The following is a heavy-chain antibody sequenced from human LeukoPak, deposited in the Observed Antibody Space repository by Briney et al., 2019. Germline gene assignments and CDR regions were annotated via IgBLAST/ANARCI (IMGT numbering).Heavy chain of an antibody. CDR3: AKDPRITIFGVPHYYMDV. V-gene: IGHV3-23*01. CDR1: GFTFSSYA. D-gene: IGHD3-3*01. Sequence: GGSLRLSCAASGFTFSSYAMSWVRQAPGKGLEWVSAISGSGGSTYYADSVKGRFTISRDNSKNTLYLQMNSLRAEDTAVYYCAKDPRITIFGVPHYYMDVWGEGTTVTVSS. CDR2: ISGSGGST. J-gene: IGHJ6*03.